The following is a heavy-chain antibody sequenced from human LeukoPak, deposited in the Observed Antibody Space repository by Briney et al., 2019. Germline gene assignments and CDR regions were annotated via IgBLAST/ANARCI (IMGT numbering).Heavy chain of an antibody. CDR1: GFTFRNYW. CDR2: IKDDGSDK. V-gene: IGHV3-7*03. D-gene: IGHD1-20*01. J-gene: IGHJ4*02. Sequence: PPGGPLRLSCAASGFTFRNYWMNWVGQAPGKGLAGVANIKDDGSDKYYVASVKGRFFITKDNAKNSLYLQMNSLKVEDTAGVYCVTLNWNPPGDFDRWGQGTLGTVSS. CDR3: VTLNWNPPGDFDR.